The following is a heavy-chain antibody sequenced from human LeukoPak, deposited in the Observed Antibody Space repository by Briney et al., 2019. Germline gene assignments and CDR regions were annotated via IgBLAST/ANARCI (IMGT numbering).Heavy chain of an antibody. J-gene: IGHJ6*02. CDR3: ARDLSRDGYNLDYYYYYGMDV. CDR1: GGSISSGGYY. D-gene: IGHD5-24*01. V-gene: IGHV4-31*03. CDR2: TYYSRST. Sequence: PSETLSLTCNVPGGSISSGGYYCSWIRHHPGQGLAWIGYTYYSRSTYYNPSLKSRVTISVDTSKNQFSLKLSSVTAADTAVYYCARDLSRDGYNLDYYYYYGMDVWGQGTTVTVSS.